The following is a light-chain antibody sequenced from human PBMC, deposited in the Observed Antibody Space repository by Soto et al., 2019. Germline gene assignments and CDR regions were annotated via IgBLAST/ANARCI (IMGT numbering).Light chain of an antibody. J-gene: IGLJ3*02. CDR1: SSDIGAYNY. CDR2: VVS. Sequence: QSALTQPASLSGSPGQSITISCTGTSSDIGAYNYVSWYQQHPGKAPKLIIYVVSNWPSGVSNRFSGSKSGNTASLTISGLQAEDEADYYCSSYTSSGTLVFGGGTKVTVL. CDR3: SSYTSSGTLV. V-gene: IGLV2-14*01.